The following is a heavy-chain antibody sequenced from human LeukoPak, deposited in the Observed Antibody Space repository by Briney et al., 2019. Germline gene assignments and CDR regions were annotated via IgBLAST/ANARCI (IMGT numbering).Heavy chain of an antibody. V-gene: IGHV3-15*01. J-gene: IGHJ4*02. D-gene: IGHD3-22*01. Sequence: GGSLRLSCAASGFTFTNAWMTWVRQAPGKGLEWVGRIKGKADGGTTDYAARVKGRFTISRDDSKDTLYLQMNSLKTEDTGVFYCTTGTYSDSSGYYYGDFNWGQGTLVTVSS. CDR3: TTGTYSDSSGYYYGDFN. CDR2: IKGKADGGTT. CDR1: GFTFTNAW.